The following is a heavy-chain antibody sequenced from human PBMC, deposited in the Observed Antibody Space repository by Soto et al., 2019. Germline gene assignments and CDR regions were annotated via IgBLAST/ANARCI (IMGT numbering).Heavy chain of an antibody. J-gene: IGHJ6*02. CDR3: AREEPLRFSMGEFNYYYGMDV. D-gene: IGHD3-3*01. V-gene: IGHV1-46*01. CDR2: INPSGGST. CDR1: GYTFTSYY. Sequence: ASVNGSCNASGYTFTSYYMHWVRQAPGQGLEWMGIINPSGGSTSYAQKFQGSVTMTRDTSTSTVYMELSSLRSEDTAVYYCAREEPLRFSMGEFNYYYGMDVWGQGTTVTVSS.